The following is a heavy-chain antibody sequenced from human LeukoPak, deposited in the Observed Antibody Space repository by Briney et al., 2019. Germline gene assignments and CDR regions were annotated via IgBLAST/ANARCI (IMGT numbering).Heavy chain of an antibody. D-gene: IGHD5-12*01. J-gene: IGHJ6*02. V-gene: IGHV3-33*01. CDR1: GFDFSNIG. Sequence: GGSLRLSCVASGFDFSNIGMHWVRQAPGKGLEWVAIIWYDGSNKQYADVVKGRFTISRDNSKNTVHLQMTSLRVEDTAIYYCARNSGYEGDGMDLWGRGTTVTVAS. CDR3: ARNSGYEGDGMDL. CDR2: IWYDGSNK.